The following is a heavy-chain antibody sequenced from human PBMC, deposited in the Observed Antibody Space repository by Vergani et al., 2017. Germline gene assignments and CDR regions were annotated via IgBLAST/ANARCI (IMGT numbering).Heavy chain of an antibody. CDR3: ARDHVYGDYRWFDP. CDR2: IYYSGST. CDR1: GGSISSYD. D-gene: IGHD4-17*01. Sequence: QVQLQESGPGLVKPSETLSLTCTVSGGSISSYDWSWIRQPPGKGLEWIGSIYYSGSTKYNPSPKSRVTISVDTSKNQFSVKLSSVTAADTAVYYCARDHVYGDYRWFDPWGQGTLVTVSS. V-gene: IGHV4-59*12. J-gene: IGHJ5*02.